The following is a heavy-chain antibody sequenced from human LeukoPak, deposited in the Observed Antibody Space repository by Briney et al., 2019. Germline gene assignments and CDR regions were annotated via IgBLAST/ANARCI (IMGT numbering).Heavy chain of an antibody. D-gene: IGHD2-15*01. V-gene: IGHV4-39*01. CDR1: DGSINSTSSY. J-gene: IGHJ5*02. Sequence: PSEPLSLTCTVSDGSINSTSSYWGWVRQPPGKGLEWFGRIDYRGSASYNPSLKSRVTISVDTSKTKVSLRLSSVTAADTAVYYCARHVFRWLLNWFDPWGQGTLVTVSS. CDR3: ARHVFRWLLNWFDP. CDR2: IDYRGSA.